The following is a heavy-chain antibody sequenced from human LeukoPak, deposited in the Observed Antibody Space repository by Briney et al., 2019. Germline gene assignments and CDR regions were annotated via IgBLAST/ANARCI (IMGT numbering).Heavy chain of an antibody. D-gene: IGHD3-3*01. Sequence: GGSLRLSCAASGFTFSSYGMHRVRQAPGKGLEWVAVISYDGSNKYYADSVKGRFTISRDNSKNKLYLQMNSLRAEDTAVYYCAKDAPDYDFWSGYFDYWGQGTLVTVSS. V-gene: IGHV3-30*18. CDR3: AKDAPDYDFWSGYFDY. CDR2: ISYDGSNK. CDR1: GFTFSSYG. J-gene: IGHJ4*02.